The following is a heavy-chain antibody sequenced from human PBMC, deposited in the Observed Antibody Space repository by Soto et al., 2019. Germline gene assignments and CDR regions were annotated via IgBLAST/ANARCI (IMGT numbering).Heavy chain of an antibody. V-gene: IGHV3-48*02. J-gene: IGHJ4*02. CDR3: ARGPLYCSGGSCYSHFDY. D-gene: IGHD2-15*01. CDR2: ISSSSSTI. Sequence: EVQLVESGGGLVQPGGSLRLSCAASGFTFSSYSMNWVRQAPGKGLEWVSYISSSSSTIYYTDSVKGRFTISRDTAKNSLDLQMNSLRDEDTAVYYCARGPLYCSGGSCYSHFDYRGQGTLVTVSS. CDR1: GFTFSSYS.